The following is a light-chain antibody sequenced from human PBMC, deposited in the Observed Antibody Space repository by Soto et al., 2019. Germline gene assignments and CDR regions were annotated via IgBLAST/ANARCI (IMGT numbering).Light chain of an antibody. Sequence: VLTQPPGTLSLSPGERATLSCGASQSVSSNLAWYQQKPGQPPRLLMYGVYTRAPGTPARFSGSGSGTDFTLTITSLESEDFAVYYCQQYINWPPITFGQGPRLEIK. J-gene: IGKJ5*01. CDR1: QSVSSN. V-gene: IGKV3D-15*01. CDR2: GVY. CDR3: QQYINWPPIT.